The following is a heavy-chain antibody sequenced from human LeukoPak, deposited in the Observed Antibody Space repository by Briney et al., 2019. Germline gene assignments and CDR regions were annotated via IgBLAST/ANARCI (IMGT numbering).Heavy chain of an antibody. Sequence: SETLSLTCTVSGGSISTTNYYWGWIRQPPGKDLDWIGRIYSSGNTYYNPSLESRVTISVDTSKNQLSLKLTSATAADTSVYYCARHSGLRSPFDPWGQGTLVTVSS. D-gene: IGHD3-3*01. CDR1: GGSISTTNYY. CDR2: IYSSGNT. J-gene: IGHJ5*02. CDR3: ARHSGLRSPFDP. V-gene: IGHV4-39*01.